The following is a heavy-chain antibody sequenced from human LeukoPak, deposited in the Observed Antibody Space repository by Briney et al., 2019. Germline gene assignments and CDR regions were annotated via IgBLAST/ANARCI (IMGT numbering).Heavy chain of an antibody. V-gene: IGHV3-23*01. Sequence: GGSLRLSCAASGFTFSSYAMSWVRQAPGKGLEWVSAISGSGGSTYYADSVKGRFTIPRDNSKNTLYLQMNSLRAEDTAVYYCAKDRALIVVVPAASFDPWGQGTLVTVSS. J-gene: IGHJ5*02. D-gene: IGHD2-2*01. CDR2: ISGSGGST. CDR3: AKDRALIVVVPAASFDP. CDR1: GFTFSSYA.